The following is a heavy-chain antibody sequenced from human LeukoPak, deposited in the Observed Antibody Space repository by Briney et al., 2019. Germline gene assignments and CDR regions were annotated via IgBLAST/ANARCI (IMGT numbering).Heavy chain of an antibody. CDR2: LILILGIA. Sequence: GASVKVSCKASGGTFSSYAISWVRQAPGQGPEWMGRLILILGIAKYVQKFQGRVTISADKSTSPTYMELSSLRSEDTAVYYCARDRGTGIGLFDSWGQGTLVTVSS. CDR3: ARDRGTGIGLFDS. CDR1: GGTFSSYA. J-gene: IGHJ4*02. V-gene: IGHV1-69*04. D-gene: IGHD3/OR15-3a*01.